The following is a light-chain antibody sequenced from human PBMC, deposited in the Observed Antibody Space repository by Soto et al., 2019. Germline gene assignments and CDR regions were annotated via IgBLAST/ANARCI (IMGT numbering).Light chain of an antibody. CDR1: QSITSY. J-gene: IGKJ1*01. CDR2: AAS. Sequence: DIQMTQSPSSLSASVGDRVTITCRASQSITSYLNWYQQKPGKAPQLLIYAASSWQSGVPSRFSGSRSGTDFILTTSSLQPEDFATYFCQQSYTTPWTFGQGTKVEVK. V-gene: IGKV1-39*01. CDR3: QQSYTTPWT.